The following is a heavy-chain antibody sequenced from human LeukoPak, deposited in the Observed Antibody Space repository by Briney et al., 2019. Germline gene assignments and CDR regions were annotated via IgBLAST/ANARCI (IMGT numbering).Heavy chain of an antibody. J-gene: IGHJ2*01. CDR2: INHSGST. CDR3: ARGRARARYFDL. V-gene: IGHV4-31*11. CDR1: GGSISSGGYY. Sequence: SQTLSLTCAVSGGSISSGGYYWSWIRQHPGKGLEWIGEINHSGSTNYNPSLKSRVTISVDTSKNQFSLKLSSVTAADTAVYYCARGRARARYFDLWGRGTLVTVSS.